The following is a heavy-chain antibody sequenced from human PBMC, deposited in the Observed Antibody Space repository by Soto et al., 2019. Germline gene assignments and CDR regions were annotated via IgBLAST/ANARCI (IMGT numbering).Heavy chain of an antibody. D-gene: IGHD3-22*01. V-gene: IGHV1-18*01. J-gene: IGHJ4*02. CDR2: ISAYNGNT. Sequence: QVQLVQSGAEVTKPGASVQVSCKTSGYPFSMYGISWVRQAPGQGLEWMGWISAYNGNTEYAQKFQGRVTMTRDISTSTAYLDLSRLRSAYTAVYYCARPYYYDTTTAFDYWGQGALVTVSS. CDR3: ARPYYYDTTTAFDY. CDR1: GYPFSMYG.